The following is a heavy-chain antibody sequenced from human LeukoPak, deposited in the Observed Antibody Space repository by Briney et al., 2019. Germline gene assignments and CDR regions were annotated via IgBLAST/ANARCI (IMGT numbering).Heavy chain of an antibody. CDR1: GFPFSSYA. V-gene: IGHV3-23*01. D-gene: IGHD3-22*01. Sequence: GGSLRLSCAASGFPFSSYAMGWVRQAPRKGLEWVSAITASSGGTYYADSVKGRFTISRDNSKNTLYLQINSLRAEDAAICYCAKIRFYYDSSFDYWYFDLWGRGTLVTVSS. J-gene: IGHJ2*01. CDR2: ITASSGGT. CDR3: AKIRFYYDSSFDYWYFDL.